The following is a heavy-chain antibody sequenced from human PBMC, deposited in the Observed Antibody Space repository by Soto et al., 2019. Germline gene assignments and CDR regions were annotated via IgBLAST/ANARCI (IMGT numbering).Heavy chain of an antibody. Sequence: QEQLVESGGGVVQPGRSLRLSCAASGFTFSDYAMHWVRQAPGKGLEWVAVIWHDGTKKDYADSVRGRFTISRDKSKNTLYLQMNSLRAEDTAIYYCARPALLITTFDYWGQGTLVTFSS. CDR2: IWHDGTKK. J-gene: IGHJ4*02. CDR3: ARPALLITTFDY. V-gene: IGHV3-33*01. CDR1: GFTFSDYA. D-gene: IGHD4-4*01.